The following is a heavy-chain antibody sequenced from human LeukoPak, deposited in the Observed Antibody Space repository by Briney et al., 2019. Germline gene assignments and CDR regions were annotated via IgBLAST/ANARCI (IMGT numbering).Heavy chain of an antibody. J-gene: IGHJ4*02. V-gene: IGHV3-30*19. Sequence: PGRSLRLSCAASGFTFSSYGMHWVRQAPGKGLEWVAVISYDGSNKYYADSVKGRFTISRDNSKNTLYLQMNSLRAEDTAVYYCARDYAATILDYWGQGTLVTVSS. CDR3: ARDYAATILDY. D-gene: IGHD5-24*01. CDR2: ISYDGSNK. CDR1: GFTFSSYG.